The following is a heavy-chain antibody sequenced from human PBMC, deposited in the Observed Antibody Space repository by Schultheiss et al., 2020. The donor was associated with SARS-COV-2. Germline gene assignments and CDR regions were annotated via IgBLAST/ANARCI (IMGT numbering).Heavy chain of an antibody. J-gene: IGHJ4*02. CDR1: GYTLTDLS. CDR3: ATWEERSGSYLGQSEGDY. V-gene: IGHV1-24*01. D-gene: IGHD1-26*01. CDR2: FDPEAGET. Sequence: GESLKISCKVSGYTLTDLSMHWVRQAPGKGLEWMGGFDPEAGETIYAQKFQGRVTMTEDTSTDIAYMEVSSLRSEDTAVYYCATWEERSGSYLGQSEGDYWGQGTLVTVSS.